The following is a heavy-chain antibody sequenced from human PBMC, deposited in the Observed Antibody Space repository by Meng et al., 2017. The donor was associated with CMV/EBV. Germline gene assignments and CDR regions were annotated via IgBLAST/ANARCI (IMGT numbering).Heavy chain of an antibody. D-gene: IGHD3-10*01. J-gene: IGHJ4*02. Sequence: GGSLRLSCAASGFTVSSNYMSWVRQAPGKGLEWVSVIYSGGSTYYADSVKGRFTISRDNAKNSLYLQMNSLRAEDTALYYCAKSQAYYYGSGSDHFDYWGQGTLVTVSS. CDR3: AKSQAYYYGSGSDHFDY. V-gene: IGHV3-53*05. CDR2: IYSGGST. CDR1: GFTVSSNY.